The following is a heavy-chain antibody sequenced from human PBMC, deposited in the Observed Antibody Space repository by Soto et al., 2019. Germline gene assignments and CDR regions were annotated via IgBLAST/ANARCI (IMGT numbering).Heavy chain of an antibody. CDR3: ARDRYYGSGTYYNFYSGMDV. J-gene: IGHJ6*02. CDR2: IFHSGST. V-gene: IGHV4-30-4*01. CDR1: GGSINSGDYY. D-gene: IGHD3-10*01. Sequence: QVQLQESGPGLVKPSQTLSLTCTVSGGSINSGDYYWTWVRQPPGKGLEWIGNIFHSGSTYYTPSLQSRVTSSLDTSKNHFYLKLSSVTPADTAVYYCARDRYYGSGTYYNFYSGMDVWGQGTTVTVSS.